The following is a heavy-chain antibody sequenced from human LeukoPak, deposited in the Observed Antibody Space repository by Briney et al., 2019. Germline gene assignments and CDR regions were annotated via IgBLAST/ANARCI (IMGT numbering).Heavy chain of an antibody. CDR2: IHYSGST. J-gene: IGHJ4*02. CDR1: GGSISSYY. CDR3: ARRRRAILTGYYYFDY. Sequence: SETLSLTCSVSGGSISSYYWSWIRQPPGKGLEWIGYIHYSGSTNYNPSLKSRVTISVDTSKNQFSLKLSSVTAADTAVYYCARRRRAILTGYYYFDYWGQGTLVTVSS. D-gene: IGHD3-9*01. V-gene: IGHV4-59*12.